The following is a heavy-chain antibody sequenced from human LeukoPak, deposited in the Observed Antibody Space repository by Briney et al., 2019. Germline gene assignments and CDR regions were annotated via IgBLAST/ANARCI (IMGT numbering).Heavy chain of an antibody. V-gene: IGHV3-74*01. D-gene: IGHD4-23*01. Sequence: GGSLRLSCAASGFTLSSYWMHWVRQAPGKGLVWVSRIKSDGSSIRYVDSVKGRFTISRDNAKNTLYLQMNSLRAEDTAVYYCARDLDYGGYSNFDYWGQGTLVTVSS. CDR3: ARDLDYGGYSNFDY. CDR1: GFTLSSYW. J-gene: IGHJ4*02. CDR2: IKSDGSSI.